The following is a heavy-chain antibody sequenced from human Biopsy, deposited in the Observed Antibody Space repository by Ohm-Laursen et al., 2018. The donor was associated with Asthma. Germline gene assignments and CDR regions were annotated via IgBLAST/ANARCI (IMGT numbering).Heavy chain of an antibody. CDR3: ASQSSGPDFWSGYYYFDY. D-gene: IGHD3-3*01. CDR2: ISYDGSNK. CDR1: GFTFSSYG. V-gene: IGHV3-30*03. Sequence: SLRLSCSASGFTFSSYGMHWVRQAPGKGLEWVAVISYDGSNKYYADSVKGRLTISRDNSKNTLYLQMNSLRAEDTAVYYCASQSSGPDFWSGYYYFDYWGQGTLVTVSS. J-gene: IGHJ4*02.